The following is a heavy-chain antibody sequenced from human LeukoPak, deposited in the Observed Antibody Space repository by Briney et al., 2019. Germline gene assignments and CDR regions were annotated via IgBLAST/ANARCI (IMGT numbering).Heavy chain of an antibody. CDR3: ARGKIGYYYGDYDGY. V-gene: IGHV3-48*02. CDR2: ITTISSTK. Sequence: GGSLRLSCAASGFTFSSYDMNWVRQAPGKGLEWVSYITTISSTKYYADSVKGRFTISRDNAKNSLYLQMNSLRDEDTAVYYCARGKIGYYYGDYDGYWGQGTLVTVSS. CDR1: GFTFSSYD. J-gene: IGHJ4*02. D-gene: IGHD4-17*01.